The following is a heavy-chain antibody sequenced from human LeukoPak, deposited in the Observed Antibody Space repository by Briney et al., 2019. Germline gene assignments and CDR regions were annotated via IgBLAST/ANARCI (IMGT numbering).Heavy chain of an antibody. J-gene: IGHJ3*01. CDR1: GFTLSGHS. CDR2: ISPTSAYI. Sequence: GGSLRLSCAATGFTLSGHSMNWVRQAPGKGLDWVSSISPTSAYIYYQDSVKGRFTISRDDAKNSLYLEMDSLRAEDTAVYYCARTVYYYESTSYFSDAFDVWGQGTMVTVSS. V-gene: IGHV3-21*01. D-gene: IGHD3-22*01. CDR3: ARTVYYYESTSYFSDAFDV.